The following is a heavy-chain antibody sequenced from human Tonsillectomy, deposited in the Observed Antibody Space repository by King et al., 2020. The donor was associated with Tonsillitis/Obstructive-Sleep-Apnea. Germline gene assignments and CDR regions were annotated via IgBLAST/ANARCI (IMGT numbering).Heavy chain of an antibody. D-gene: IGHD2-21*02. CDR1: GGSISSYY. Sequence: VQLQESGPGLVKPSETLSLTCTVSGGSISSYYWSWIRQPPGKGLEWIGYIYYSGSTNYNPSLKSRVTISVDTSKNQFYLKLSSVTAADTAVYYCARTWGGDCYFDYWGQGTLVTVSS. J-gene: IGHJ4*02. V-gene: IGHV4-59*08. CDR2: IYYSGST. CDR3: ARTWGGDCYFDY.